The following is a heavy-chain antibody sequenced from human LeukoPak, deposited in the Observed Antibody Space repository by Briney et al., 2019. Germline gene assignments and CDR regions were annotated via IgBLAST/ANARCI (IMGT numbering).Heavy chain of an antibody. CDR3: ARDPGPDDLWSGYLRAYYYYGMDV. CDR2: ISSSGSTI. Sequence: GGSLRLSCAASGFTFSDYYMSWIRQAPGKGLEWVSYISSSGSTIYYADSVKGRFTISRDNAKNSLNLQLNSLRAEDTAVYYCARDPGPDDLWSGYLRAYYYYGMDVWGQGTTVTVSS. CDR1: GFTFSDYY. D-gene: IGHD3-3*01. J-gene: IGHJ6*02. V-gene: IGHV3-11*01.